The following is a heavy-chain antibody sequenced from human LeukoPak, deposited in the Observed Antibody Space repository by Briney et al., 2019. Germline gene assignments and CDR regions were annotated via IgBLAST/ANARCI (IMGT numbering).Heavy chain of an antibody. Sequence: GGALRLSCAASGGTFARYSMNWVRQAPGKGVEGVSSISSSSSNIYYADSVTGRFTISRDNAKNSLYLQMNSLRAEDTAVYYCVRAVEYYYDSSGYAVDYWGQGTLVTVSS. J-gene: IGHJ4*02. CDR1: GGTFARYS. CDR2: ISSSSSNI. V-gene: IGHV3-21*01. CDR3: VRAVEYYYDSSGYAVDY. D-gene: IGHD3-22*01.